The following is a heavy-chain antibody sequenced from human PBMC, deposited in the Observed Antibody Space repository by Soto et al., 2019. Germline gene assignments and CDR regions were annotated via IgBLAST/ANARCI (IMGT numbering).Heavy chain of an antibody. CDR1: GDSVSSNSAV. CDR3: TRGGMAVAGGDY. D-gene: IGHD6-19*01. Sequence: SQTLSLTCAISGDSVSSNSAVWNWIRQSPSRGLEWLGRTYYRSRWYNDYAVSVKSRITVNPDTSKNQFSLQLNSVTPEDTAVYYCTRGGMAVAGGDYWGQGTLVTVSS. CDR2: TYYRSRWYN. J-gene: IGHJ4*02. V-gene: IGHV6-1*01.